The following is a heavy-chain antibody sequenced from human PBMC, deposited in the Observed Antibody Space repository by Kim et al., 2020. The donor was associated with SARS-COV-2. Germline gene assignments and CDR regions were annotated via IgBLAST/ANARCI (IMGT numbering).Heavy chain of an antibody. D-gene: IGHD3-10*01. V-gene: IGHV3-74*01. CDR3: ARGTSNAFDR. Sequence: RYAEAVKGQFTIYRDNDKNTLYLQMNSLRVEDTAVYYCARGTSNAFDRWGQGSLVTVSS. J-gene: IGHJ5*02.